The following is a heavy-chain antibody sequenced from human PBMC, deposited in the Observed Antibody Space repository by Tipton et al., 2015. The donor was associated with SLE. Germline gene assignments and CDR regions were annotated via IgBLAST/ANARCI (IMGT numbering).Heavy chain of an antibody. CDR1: GGSISSHY. V-gene: IGHV4-59*05. D-gene: IGHD6-13*01. CDR3: ARRGQQLVDY. J-gene: IGHJ4*02. Sequence: TLSLTCTVSGGSISSHYWSWIRQPPGKGLEWIGSIYYSGSTYYNPSLKSRVTISVDTSKNQFSLKLSSVTAADTAVYYCARRGQQLVDYWGQGTLVTVSS. CDR2: IYYSGST.